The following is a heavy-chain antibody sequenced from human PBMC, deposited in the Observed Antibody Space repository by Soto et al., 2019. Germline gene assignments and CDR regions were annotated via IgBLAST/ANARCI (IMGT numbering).Heavy chain of an antibody. V-gene: IGHV1-46*01. D-gene: IGHD3-3*01. Sequence: AASVKVSCKASGYTSTSYYMHWVRQAPGQGLEWMGIINPSGGSTSYAQKFQGRVTMTRDTSTSTVYMELSSLRSEDTAVYYCARSPTHLRCWEWLSPHDAFDSWGPGTMVNLSS. CDR1: GYTSTSYY. CDR2: INPSGGST. J-gene: IGHJ3*02. CDR3: ARSPTHLRCWEWLSPHDAFDS.